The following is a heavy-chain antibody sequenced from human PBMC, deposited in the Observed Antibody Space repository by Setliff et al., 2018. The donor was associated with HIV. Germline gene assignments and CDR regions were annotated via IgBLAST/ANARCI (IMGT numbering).Heavy chain of an antibody. CDR1: GFTFSVHS. V-gene: IGHV3-48*01. CDR3: ARNTDVDSVYRPFHI. D-gene: IGHD1-26*01. Sequence: GGSLRLSCAGSGFTFSVHSMIWVRQAPGKGLEWLSYILTTGDLIYYADSVKGRFTVSRDNAKNSLYLQMNSLRAEDTAVYYCARNTDVDSVYRPFHIWGQGTMVTVSS. J-gene: IGHJ3*02. CDR2: ILTTGDLI.